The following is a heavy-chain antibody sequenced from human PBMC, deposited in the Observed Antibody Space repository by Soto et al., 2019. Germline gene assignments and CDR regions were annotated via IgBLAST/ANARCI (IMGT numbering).Heavy chain of an antibody. Sequence: EVQLLESGGGLGQPGGSLRLSCAASRFTFSSYAMSWVRQAPGKGLEWVSFITGSGGTTFYADSVKGRFTISRDNSKNTLYLQMNRLRAEDTAVYYCEKHHGGNSWYCLDSWGQGTLVTVSS. J-gene: IGHJ4*02. CDR1: RFTFSSYA. CDR3: EKHHGGNSWYCLDS. D-gene: IGHD6-13*01. V-gene: IGHV3-23*01. CDR2: ITGSGGTT.